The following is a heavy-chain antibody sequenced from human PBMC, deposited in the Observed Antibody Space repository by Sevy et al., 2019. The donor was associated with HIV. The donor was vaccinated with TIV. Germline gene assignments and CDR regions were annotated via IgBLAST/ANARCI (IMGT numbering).Heavy chain of an antibody. D-gene: IGHD6-13*01. V-gene: IGHV3-23*01. J-gene: IGHJ4*02. CDR1: GFTFSRFA. Sequence: GGSLRLSCAASGFTFSRFAMSWVRQAPGKGLEWISIISGRGDITYYEQSVKGRFTISRDNSKNTLSLQMNSLRAEDTAIYFCAKSDRISALGQFDYWGQGTLVTVSS. CDR3: AKSDRISALGQFDY. CDR2: ISGRGDIT.